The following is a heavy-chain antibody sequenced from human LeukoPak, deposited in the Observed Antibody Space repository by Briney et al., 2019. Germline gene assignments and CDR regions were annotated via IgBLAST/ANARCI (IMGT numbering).Heavy chain of an antibody. CDR2: ISYDGSNK. Sequence: GSLRLSCAASGFTFSRYTMHWVRQAPGKGLEWVAVISYDGSNKYYADSVKGRFTISRDNSKNTLYLQMDSLRAEDTAVYYCARGGYYDSSGYYNPYNFDYWGQGTLVTVSS. CDR3: ARGGYYDSSGYYNPYNFDY. J-gene: IGHJ4*02. D-gene: IGHD3-22*01. V-gene: IGHV3-30-3*01. CDR1: GFTFSRYT.